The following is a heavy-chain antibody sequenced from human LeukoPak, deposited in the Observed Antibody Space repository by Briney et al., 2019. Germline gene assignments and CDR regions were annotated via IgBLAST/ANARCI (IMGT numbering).Heavy chain of an antibody. J-gene: IGHJ6*02. Sequence: GGSLRLSCAASGFTFSSYWMHWVRQAPGKGLVWVSRINSDGSSTTYADSVKGRFTISRDIAKNTLYLQMKSLRAEDTAVYFCAGVRSGSSAGNYGMDVWGQGTTVTVSS. CDR1: GFTFSSYW. D-gene: IGHD1-26*01. CDR2: INSDGSST. CDR3: AGVRSGSSAGNYGMDV. V-gene: IGHV3-74*01.